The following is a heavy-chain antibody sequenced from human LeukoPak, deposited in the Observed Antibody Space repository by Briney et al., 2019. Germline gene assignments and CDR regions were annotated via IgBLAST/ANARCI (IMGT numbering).Heavy chain of an antibody. CDR3: ARVIYNGSGSYDYFDY. Sequence: SETLSLTCAVYGGSFSGYYWSWIRQPPGKGLEWIGEINHSGSTNYNPSLKSRVTISVDTSKNQFSLKLSSVTAADTAVYYCARVIYNGSGSYDYFDYWGQGTLVTVSS. D-gene: IGHD3-10*01. CDR1: GGSFSGYY. J-gene: IGHJ4*02. V-gene: IGHV4-34*01. CDR2: INHSGST.